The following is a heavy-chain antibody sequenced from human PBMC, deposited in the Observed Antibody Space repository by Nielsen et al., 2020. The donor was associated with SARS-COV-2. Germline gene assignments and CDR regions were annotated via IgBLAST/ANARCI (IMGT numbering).Heavy chain of an antibody. CDR3: ARGDRPAFDP. Sequence: SETLSLTCAVYGASFSGYYWSWIRQTPGKGLEWVGQIDHVRITNYNPSLKSRVTISVDTSKNQFSLKLSSVTAADTAVYYCARGDRPAFDPWGQGTLVTVSS. D-gene: IGHD1-14*01. V-gene: IGHV4-34*01. J-gene: IGHJ5*02. CDR1: GASFSGYY. CDR2: IDHVRIT.